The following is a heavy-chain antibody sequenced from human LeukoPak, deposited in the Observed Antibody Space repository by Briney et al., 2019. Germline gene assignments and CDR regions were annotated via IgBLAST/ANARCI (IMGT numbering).Heavy chain of an antibody. J-gene: IGHJ4*02. CDR1: GYTFTGYY. CDR3: ARDEGIAAAGPDY. D-gene: IGHD6-13*01. CDR2: INPNSGGT. Sequence: GASVKVSCKASGYTFTGYYMHWVRQAPGQGLEWMGWINPNSGGTNYAQKFQGRVTMTRDTSISTAYMELSRLRSDDMAVYYCARDEGIAAAGPDYWGQGTLVTVSS. V-gene: IGHV1-2*02.